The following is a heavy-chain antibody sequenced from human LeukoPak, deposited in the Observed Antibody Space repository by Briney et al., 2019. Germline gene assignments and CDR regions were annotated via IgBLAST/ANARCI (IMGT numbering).Heavy chain of an antibody. CDR2: ISDSGRST. CDR1: GFTFSSYA. Sequence: GGSLRISCAASGFTFSSYAMTWVRQAPGKGLEWVSAISDSGRSTYYADSVKGRFTISRDVSKSTLYLKMNSLRAEDTALYYCAKGQRWELPLDFWGQGTLVTVSS. D-gene: IGHD2-15*01. V-gene: IGHV3-23*01. CDR3: AKGQRWELPLDF. J-gene: IGHJ4*02.